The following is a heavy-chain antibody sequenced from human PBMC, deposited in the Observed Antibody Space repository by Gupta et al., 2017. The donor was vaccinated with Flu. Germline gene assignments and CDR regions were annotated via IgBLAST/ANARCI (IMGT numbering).Heavy chain of an antibody. D-gene: IGHD7-27*01. J-gene: IGHJ4*02. V-gene: IGHV3-23*01. CDR3: AKTCCASRRTGGDFDH. Sequence: DSVKGRFTISRDNSKNTLFLQLNSLRAEDTAIYYCAKTCCASRRTGGDFDHWGQGTLVTVAS.